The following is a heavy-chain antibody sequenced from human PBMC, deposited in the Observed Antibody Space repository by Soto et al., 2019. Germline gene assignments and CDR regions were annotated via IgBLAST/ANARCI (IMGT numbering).Heavy chain of an antibody. J-gene: IGHJ4*02. D-gene: IGHD3-10*01. CDR2: ISYDGSNK. CDR3: AYQLGEPVDY. V-gene: IGHV3-30*03. Sequence: QVQLVESGGGVVQPGRSLRLSCAASGFTFSSYGMHWVRQAPGKGLEWVAVISYDGSNKYYADSVKGRFTISRDNSKNTLYLQMNSLRAEDTAVYYCAYQLGEPVDYWGQGTLVTVSS. CDR1: GFTFSSYG.